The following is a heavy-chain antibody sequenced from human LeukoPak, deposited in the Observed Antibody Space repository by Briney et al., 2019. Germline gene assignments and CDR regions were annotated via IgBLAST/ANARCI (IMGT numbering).Heavy chain of an antibody. D-gene: IGHD4/OR15-4a*01. CDR1: GFTFSSYW. CDR3: ARRAGAYSHPYDY. V-gene: IGHV3-7*01. CDR2: IKQDGSEK. Sequence: GGSLRLSCAASGFTFSSYWMRWVRQAPGKGLELVANIKQDGSEKYYVDSVQGRFTISRDNAKNSLYLQMNSLRVEDTAVYYCARRAGAYSHPYDYWGQGTLVTVSS. J-gene: IGHJ4*02.